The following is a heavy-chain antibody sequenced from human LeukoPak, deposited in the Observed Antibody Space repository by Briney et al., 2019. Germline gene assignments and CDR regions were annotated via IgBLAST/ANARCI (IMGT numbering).Heavy chain of an antibody. V-gene: IGHV3-53*01. D-gene: IGHD3-22*01. CDR3: ARGLGGYYDSSGYFDC. CDR2: IYSGSST. J-gene: IGHJ4*02. Sequence: GGSLRLSCAASGFTVSSNYMSWVRQAPGKGLEWVSVIYSGSSTYYADSVKGRFTISRDNSKNTLYLQMNSLRAEDTAVYYCARGLGGYYDSSGYFDCWGQGTLVTVSS. CDR1: GFTVSSNY.